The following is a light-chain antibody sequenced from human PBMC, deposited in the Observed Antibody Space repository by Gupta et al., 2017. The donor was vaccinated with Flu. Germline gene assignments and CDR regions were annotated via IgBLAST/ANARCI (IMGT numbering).Light chain of an antibody. CDR3: QQRRSWPIT. Sequence: GERATLSCRARQRVSSYLAWYQQKPGQAPRLLIYDASNRATGIPARFSGSGSGTDFTLTISSLEPEDFAVYYCQQRRSWPITFGQGTRLEIK. J-gene: IGKJ5*01. V-gene: IGKV3-11*01. CDR2: DAS. CDR1: QRVSSY.